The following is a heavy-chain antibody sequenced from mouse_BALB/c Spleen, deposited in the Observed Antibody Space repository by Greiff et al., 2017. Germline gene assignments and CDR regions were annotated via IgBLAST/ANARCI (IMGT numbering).Heavy chain of an antibody. J-gene: IGHJ3*01. V-gene: IGHV1-80*01. CDR1: GYAFSSYW. Sequence: VQLQQSGAELVRPGSSVKISCKASGYAFSSYWMNWVKQRPGQGLEWIGQIYPGDGDTNYNGKFKGKATLTADKSSSTAYMQLSSLTSEDSAVYFCARGEALAYWGQGTLVTVSA. CDR3: ARGEALAY. CDR2: IYPGDGDT.